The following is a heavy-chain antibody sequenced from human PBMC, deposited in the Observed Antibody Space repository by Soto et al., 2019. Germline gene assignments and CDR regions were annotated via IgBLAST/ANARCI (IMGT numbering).Heavy chain of an antibody. V-gene: IGHV3-30-3*01. D-gene: IGHD2-2*01. CDR1: GFTFSSYA. CDR3: ARGPSSLTRFDY. Sequence: GGSLRLSCAASGFTFSSYAMHWVRQAPGKGLEWVAVISYDGSNKYYADSVKGRFTISRDNSKNTLYLQMNSLRAEDMAVCYCARGPSSLTRFDYWGQGTLVTVSS. CDR2: ISYDGSNK. J-gene: IGHJ4*02.